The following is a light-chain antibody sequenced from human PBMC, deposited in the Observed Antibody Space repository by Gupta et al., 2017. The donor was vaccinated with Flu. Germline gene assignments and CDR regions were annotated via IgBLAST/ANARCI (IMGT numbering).Light chain of an antibody. V-gene: IGLV2-23*01. Sequence: GQSITIACTGTSSDLGSYNRVAGNQQHPGKGPKRMINESIKRTSGVSNRFSGSKSGNTAALTISGLQGEDEYDESCYSDAEPWVCGGGTTLTVL. CDR2: ESI. J-gene: IGLJ3*02. CDR1: SSDLGSYNR. CDR3: YSDAEPWV.